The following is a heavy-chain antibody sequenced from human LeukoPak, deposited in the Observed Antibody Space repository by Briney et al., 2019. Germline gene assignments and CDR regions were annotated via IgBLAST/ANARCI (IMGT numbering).Heavy chain of an antibody. CDR1: GGSISSYY. CDR2: IYSSGST. D-gene: IGHD3-10*01. CDR3: TRRQLVRLIDY. J-gene: IGHJ4*02. V-gene: IGHV4-4*07. Sequence: PSETLSLTCTVSGGSISSYYWSWIRQPAGKGLEWIGRIYSSGSTNYNPSLKSRVTMSVDTSKNQFSLKVTSVTAADTAVYYCTRRQLVRLIDYWGQGTLVTVSS.